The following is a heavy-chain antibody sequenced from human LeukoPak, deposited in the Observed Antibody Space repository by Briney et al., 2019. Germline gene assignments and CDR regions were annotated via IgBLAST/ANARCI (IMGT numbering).Heavy chain of an antibody. CDR1: GFTFSGSA. J-gene: IGHJ5*02. V-gene: IGHV3-73*01. D-gene: IGHD3-22*01. CDR3: TRPHYYDSSGYYWFDP. CDR2: IRSKANSYAT. Sequence: GGSLRLSCAASGFTFSGSAMHWVRQASGRGLEWVGRIRSKANSYATAYAASVKGRFTISRDDSKNMAYLQMNSLKTEDTAVYYCTRPHYYDSSGYYWFDPWGQGTLVTVSS.